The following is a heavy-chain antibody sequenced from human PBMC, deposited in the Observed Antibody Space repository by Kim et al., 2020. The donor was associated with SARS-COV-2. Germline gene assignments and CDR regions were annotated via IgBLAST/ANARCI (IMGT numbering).Heavy chain of an antibody. D-gene: IGHD1-1*01. Sequence: TIYAPKLRDRVTLTTDTSTSTAYMELRSLTSDDTAVFYCARDRANALDVWGQGTTVTVSS. J-gene: IGHJ6*02. V-gene: IGHV1-18*01. CDR2: T. CDR3: ARDRANALDV.